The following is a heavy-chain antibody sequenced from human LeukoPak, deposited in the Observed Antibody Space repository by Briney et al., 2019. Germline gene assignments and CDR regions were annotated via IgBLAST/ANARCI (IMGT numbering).Heavy chain of an antibody. CDR1: GFTFSNAW. V-gene: IGHV3-15*01. D-gene: IGHD5-12*01. J-gene: IGHJ4*02. Sequence: PGGSLRLSCAASGFTFSNAWMSWVRQAPGKGLEWVGRIKSKTDGGTTDYAAPVKGRFTISRDDSKNTLYLQMNSLKTEDTAVYYCTTEIQWLRFRYGYWGQGTLVTVSS. CDR2: IKSKTDGGTT. CDR3: TTEIQWLRFRYGY.